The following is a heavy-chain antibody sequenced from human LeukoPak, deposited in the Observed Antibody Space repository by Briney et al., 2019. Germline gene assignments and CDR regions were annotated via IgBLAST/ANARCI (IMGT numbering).Heavy chain of an antibody. V-gene: IGHV1-8*01. CDR1: GYTFTSYD. CDR3: ARIYYDILTGYRRFDP. D-gene: IGHD3-9*01. Sequence: ASVKVSCKASGYTFTSYDINWVRQATGQGLEWMGWMNPNSGNTGYAQKFQGRVTMTRNTPISTAYMELSSLRSEDTAVYYCARIYYDILTGYRRFDPWGQGTLVTVSS. CDR2: MNPNSGNT. J-gene: IGHJ5*02.